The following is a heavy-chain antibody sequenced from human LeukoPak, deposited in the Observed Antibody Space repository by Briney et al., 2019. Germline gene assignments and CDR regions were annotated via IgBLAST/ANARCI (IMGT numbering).Heavy chain of an antibody. CDR2: IGSSGGSI. CDR3: VRGRTSGSSWPFDY. D-gene: IGHD6-13*01. V-gene: IGHV3-11*04. Sequence: GGSLRLSCAASGFTFNDYYMSWIRQAPGKGLEWISYIGSSGGSISYADSVKGRFTISRDNAKNSLSLQMNSLRAEDTAVYYCVRGRTSGSSWPFDYWGQGTLVTVSS. CDR1: GFTFNDYY. J-gene: IGHJ4*02.